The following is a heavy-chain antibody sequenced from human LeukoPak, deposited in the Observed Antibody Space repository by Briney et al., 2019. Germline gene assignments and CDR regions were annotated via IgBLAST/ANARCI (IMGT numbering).Heavy chain of an antibody. CDR1: GGSISSGSYY. D-gene: IGHD4-17*01. CDR2: IYYSGST. Sequence: KPSETLSLTCTVSGGSISSGSYYWGWIRQPPGKGLEWIGSIYYSGSTYYNPSLKSRVTISVDTSKNQFSLKLSSVTAADTAVYYCARHALSSTVTTYNWFDPWGQGTLVTVSS. J-gene: IGHJ5*02. CDR3: ARHALSSTVTTYNWFDP. V-gene: IGHV4-39*01.